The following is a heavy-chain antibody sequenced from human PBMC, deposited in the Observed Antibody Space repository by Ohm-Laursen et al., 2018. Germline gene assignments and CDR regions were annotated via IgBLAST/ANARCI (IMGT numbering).Heavy chain of an antibody. CDR3: AKDLYYYDSSGYYNIQR. CDR1: GFTFDNYA. D-gene: IGHD3-22*01. J-gene: IGHJ1*01. CDR2: ISYDGNKK. Sequence: SLRLSCTASGFTFDNYAMHWVRQAPGKGLEWVALISYDGNKKYYADSVKGRFTISRDYSENTVYLQMNSLRAEDTAVYYCAKDLYYYDSSGYYNIQRWGQGTLVTVSS. V-gene: IGHV3-30*18.